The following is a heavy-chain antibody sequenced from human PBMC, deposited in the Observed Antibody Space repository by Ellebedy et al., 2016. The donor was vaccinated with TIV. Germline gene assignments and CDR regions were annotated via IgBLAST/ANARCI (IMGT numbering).Heavy chain of an antibody. CDR2: IYYSGST. Sequence: LRLSXTVSGGSISSGGYYWSWIRQHPGKGLEWIGYIYYSGSTYYNPSLKSRVTISVDTSKNQFSLKLSSVTAADTAVYYCAAEYYDSSGPIGYWGQGTLVTVSS. V-gene: IGHV4-31*03. D-gene: IGHD3-22*01. CDR3: AAEYYDSSGPIGY. CDR1: GGSISSGGYY. J-gene: IGHJ4*02.